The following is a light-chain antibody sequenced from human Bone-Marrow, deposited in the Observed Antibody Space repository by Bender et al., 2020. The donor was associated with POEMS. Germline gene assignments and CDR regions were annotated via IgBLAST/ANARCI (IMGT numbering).Light chain of an antibody. CDR1: SSDVGRYNY. CDR2: DVT. CDR3: SSYTGSATYV. J-gene: IGLJ1*01. V-gene: IGLV2-14*03. Sequence: QSALTQPASVSGSPGQSITISCTGTSSDVGRYNYVSWYQQHPGKAPKVMIYDVTNRPSGVSNRFSGSKSGNTASLTISGLQADDEADYYCSSYTGSATYVFGTGTKVTAL.